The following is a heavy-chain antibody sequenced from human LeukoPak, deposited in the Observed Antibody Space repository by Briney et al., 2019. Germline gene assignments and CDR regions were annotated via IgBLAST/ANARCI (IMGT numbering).Heavy chain of an antibody. J-gene: IGHJ4*02. CDR2: IWNDGSNR. V-gene: IGHV3-33*06. Sequence: PGGSLRLSCVASGFIFTTYGMHWVRQAPGKGLEWVAVIWNDGSNRYYADSVKGRFTISRDNSKNTVYLQMNSLRAADTSVYYCAKDAQRGFDYSNSLEYWGQGTLVTVSS. CDR3: AKDAQRGFDYSNSLEY. CDR1: GFIFTTYG. D-gene: IGHD4-11*01.